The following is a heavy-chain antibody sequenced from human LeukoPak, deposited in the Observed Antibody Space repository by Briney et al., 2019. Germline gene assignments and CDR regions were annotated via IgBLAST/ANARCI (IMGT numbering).Heavy chain of an antibody. J-gene: IGHJ4*02. CDR3: ARGAEN. Sequence: SETLSLTCTVSGGSISSGSYYWSWIRQPAGKGLEWIGYIYYSGSTNYNPSLKSRVTISVDTSKNQFSLKLSSVTAADTAVYYCARGAENWGQGTLVTVSS. CDR2: IYYSGST. CDR1: GGSISSGSYY. V-gene: IGHV4-61*10.